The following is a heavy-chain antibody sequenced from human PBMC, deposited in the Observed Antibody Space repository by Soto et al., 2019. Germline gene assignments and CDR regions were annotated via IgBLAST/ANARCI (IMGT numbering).Heavy chain of an antibody. D-gene: IGHD6-13*01. CDR1: GFTFSSYG. Sequence: LGGSLRLSCAASGFTFSSYGMHWVRQAPGKGLEWVAVIWYDGSNKYYADSVKGRFTISRDNSKNTLYLQMNSLRAEDTAVYYCARDRVAAAGTNWFDPWGQGTLVTVSS. V-gene: IGHV3-33*01. CDR2: IWYDGSNK. J-gene: IGHJ5*02. CDR3: ARDRVAAAGTNWFDP.